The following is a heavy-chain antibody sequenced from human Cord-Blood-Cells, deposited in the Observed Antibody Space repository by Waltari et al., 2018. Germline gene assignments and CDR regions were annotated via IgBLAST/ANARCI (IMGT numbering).Heavy chain of an antibody. CDR1: GFTFSSYW. J-gene: IGHJ5*02. V-gene: IGHV3-7*01. CDR2: IKQDGSEK. D-gene: IGHD3-3*01. CDR3: ARDDYDFWSGYYWFDP. Sequence: EVQLVESGGGLVQPGGSLRLSWAASGFTFSSYWLSWFRQAPGKGLAWVANIKQDGSEKYYVDSVKGRFTISRDNAKNSLYLQMNSLRAEDTAVYYCARDDYDFWSGYYWFDPWGQGTLVTVSS.